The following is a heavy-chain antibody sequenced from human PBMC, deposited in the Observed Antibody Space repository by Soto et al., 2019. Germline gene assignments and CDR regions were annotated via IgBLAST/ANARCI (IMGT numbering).Heavy chain of an antibody. Sequence: QVQLVQSGAEVKKPGSSVKVSCKASGGTFSSYTISWVRQAPGQGLEWMGSIIPILGIANYAQKFQGRVTITADKSTSTAYMELSSLRSEDTAVYYCARSGTEAVAGAFDIWGQGTMVTVSS. V-gene: IGHV1-69*02. J-gene: IGHJ3*02. D-gene: IGHD6-19*01. CDR1: GGTFSSYT. CDR2: IIPILGIA. CDR3: ARSGTEAVAGAFDI.